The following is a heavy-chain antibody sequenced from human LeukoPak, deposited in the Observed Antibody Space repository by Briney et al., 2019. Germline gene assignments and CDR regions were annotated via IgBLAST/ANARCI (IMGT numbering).Heavy chain of an antibody. CDR1: GFTFSSYS. Sequence: GGSLRLSCAASGFTFSSYSMNWVRQAPGKGLEWVSSISSSSSYINYADSVKGRFTISRDNAKNSLYLQMNSLRAEDTAVYYCARHIDYWGQGTLVTVPS. V-gene: IGHV3-21*01. CDR2: ISSSSSYI. CDR3: ARHIDY. J-gene: IGHJ4*02.